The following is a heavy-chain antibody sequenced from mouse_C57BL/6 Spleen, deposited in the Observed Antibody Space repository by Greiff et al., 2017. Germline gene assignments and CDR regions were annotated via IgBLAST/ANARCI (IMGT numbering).Heavy chain of an antibody. CDR1: GYTFTRYW. CDR2: IDPSDSET. Sequence: QVQLQQPGAELVRPGSSVKLSCKASGYTFTRYWMHWVKQRPIQGLEWIGNIDPSDSETHYNQKFKDKATLTVDKSSSNAYMQLSSLTAEDSAVSFYARGVAQSSCYAMDYWGQGTSVTVSA. D-gene: IGHD3-2*02. CDR3: ARGVAQSSCYAMDY. V-gene: IGHV1-52*01. J-gene: IGHJ4*01.